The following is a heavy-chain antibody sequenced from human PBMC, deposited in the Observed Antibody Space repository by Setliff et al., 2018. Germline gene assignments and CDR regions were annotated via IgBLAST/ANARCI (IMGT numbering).Heavy chain of an antibody. V-gene: IGHV4-39*07. J-gene: IGHJ4*02. Sequence: SETLSLTCTVSGGSISSSSYYWGWIHQPPGKGLEWIGSIYYSGSTYYNPSLKSRVTISVDTSKNQFSLKLSSVTAADTDVYYCARRETYYNFWSGYYAYWGQGTLVTVSS. CDR1: GGSISSSSYY. CDR3: ARRETYYNFWSGYYAY. D-gene: IGHD3-3*01. CDR2: IYYSGST.